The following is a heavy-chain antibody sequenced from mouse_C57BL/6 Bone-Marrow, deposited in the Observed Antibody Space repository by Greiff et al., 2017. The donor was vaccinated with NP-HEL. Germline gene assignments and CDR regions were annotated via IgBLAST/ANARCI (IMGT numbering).Heavy chain of an antibody. J-gene: IGHJ2*01. CDR2: IDPSDSYT. Sequence: QVHVKQPGAELVKPGASVKLSCKASGYTFTSYWMQWVKQRPGQGLEWIGEIDPSDSYTNYNQKFKGKATLTVDTSSSTAYMQLSSLTSEDSAVYYCASNYGSSYVVDYWGQGTTLTVSS. D-gene: IGHD1-1*01. CDR1: GYTFTSYW. CDR3: ASNYGSSYVVDY. V-gene: IGHV1-50*01.